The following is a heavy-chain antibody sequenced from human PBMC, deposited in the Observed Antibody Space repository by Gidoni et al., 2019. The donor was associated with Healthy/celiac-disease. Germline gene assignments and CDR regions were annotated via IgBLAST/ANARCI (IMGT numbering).Heavy chain of an antibody. CDR3: ARGSSIVIDAFDI. CDR2: TYYRSKYYN. CDR1: GASVASYSAA. D-gene: IGHD1-26*01. Sequence: QVQLQQSGPGLVKPSQTLSLTCAISGASVASYSAAWNWIRQSPSRGLEWLGRTYYRSKYYNDYAVSVKSRITINPDTSKNQFSLQVNSVTPEDTAVYYCARGSSIVIDAFDIWGQGTMVTVSS. J-gene: IGHJ3*02. V-gene: IGHV6-1*01.